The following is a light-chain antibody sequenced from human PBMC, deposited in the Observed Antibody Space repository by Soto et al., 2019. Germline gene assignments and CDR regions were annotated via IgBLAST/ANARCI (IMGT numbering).Light chain of an antibody. Sequence: QSVLIQPRSVSGSPGQSVTISCTGTSSDVGGYNYVSWYQQHPGKAPKVMIYDVSKRPSGVPDRFSGSKSGNTASLTISGLQADDEADYFCCSYAGWYTYVFGTGTKLTVL. CDR3: CSYAGWYTYV. CDR2: DVS. CDR1: SSDVGGYNY. J-gene: IGLJ1*01. V-gene: IGLV2-11*01.